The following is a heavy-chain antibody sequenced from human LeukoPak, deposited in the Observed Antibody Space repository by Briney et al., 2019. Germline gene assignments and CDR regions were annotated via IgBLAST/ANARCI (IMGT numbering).Heavy chain of an antibody. Sequence: GRSLRLSCAASGFTFDDYAMHWVRQAPGKGLEWVSGISWNSGSIGYADSVKGRFTISRDNAKNSLYLQMNSLRAEDTALYYCAKDGDPHSGSYYNYFYYFDYWGQGTLVTVSS. CDR1: GFTFDDYA. V-gene: IGHV3-9*01. D-gene: IGHD1-26*01. CDR3: AKDGDPHSGSYYNYFYYFDY. CDR2: ISWNSGSI. J-gene: IGHJ4*02.